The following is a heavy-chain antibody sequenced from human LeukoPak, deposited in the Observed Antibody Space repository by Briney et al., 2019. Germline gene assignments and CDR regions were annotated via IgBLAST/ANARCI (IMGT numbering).Heavy chain of an antibody. CDR2: IYYSGST. V-gene: IGHV4-61*01. CDR3: ARAIVVVTAIGDWFDP. CDR1: GGSVSSGSYY. Sequence: SETLSLTCTVSGGSVSSGSYYWSWIRQPPGKGLEWIGYIYYSGSTNYNPSLKSRVTISVDTSKNQFSLKLSSVTAADTAVYYCARAIVVVTAIGDWFDPWGQGTLVTVSS. D-gene: IGHD2-21*02. J-gene: IGHJ5*02.